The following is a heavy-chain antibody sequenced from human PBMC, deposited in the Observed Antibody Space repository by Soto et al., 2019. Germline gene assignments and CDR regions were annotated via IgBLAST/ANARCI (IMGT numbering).Heavy chain of an antibody. Sequence: EVQLVESGGGLVQPGGSLRLSCAASGFTFSSYWMHWVRQAPGKGLVWVSRINSDGSSTSYADSVKGRFTISRDNAKNTLYLQMNSLRAEDTAVYYCARETPYYDILTGKTIYYYYGMDVWGQGTTVTVSS. CDR2: INSDGSST. CDR3: ARETPYYDILTGKTIYYYYGMDV. CDR1: GFTFSSYW. J-gene: IGHJ6*02. V-gene: IGHV3-74*01. D-gene: IGHD3-9*01.